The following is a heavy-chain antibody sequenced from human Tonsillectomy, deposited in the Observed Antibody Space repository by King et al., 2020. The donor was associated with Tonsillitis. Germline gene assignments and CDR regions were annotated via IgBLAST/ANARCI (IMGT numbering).Heavy chain of an antibody. CDR1: GGSISSYY. Sequence: VQLQESGPGLVKPSETLSLTCTVSGGSISSYYWSWIRQPPGKGLEWIGYIYYSGSTNYNPSLKSRVTISVDTSKNQFSLKLSSVTAADTAVYFCARADAYYYYYYMDVWGKGTTVTVSS. V-gene: IGHV4-59*01. J-gene: IGHJ6*03. D-gene: IGHD2-2*01. CDR2: IYYSGST. CDR3: ARADAYYYYYYMDV.